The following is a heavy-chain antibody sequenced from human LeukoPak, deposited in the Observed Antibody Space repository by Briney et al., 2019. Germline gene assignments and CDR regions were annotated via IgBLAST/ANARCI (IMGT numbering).Heavy chain of an antibody. D-gene: IGHD4-11*01. CDR1: GFTFSSYS. CDR2: ISSDSRTI. J-gene: IGHJ4*02. V-gene: IGHV3-48*01. Sequence: GRSLRLSCASSGFTFSSYSMNWVRHAPAKGLEWVSYISSDSRTIYYADSVKGRFTISRDNSKNTLYLQMNSLRAEDTAVYYCARPTVTFFDYWGQGTLVTVSS. CDR3: ARPTVTFFDY.